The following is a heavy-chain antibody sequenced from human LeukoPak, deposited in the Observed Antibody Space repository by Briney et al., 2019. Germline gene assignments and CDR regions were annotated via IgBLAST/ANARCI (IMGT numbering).Heavy chain of an antibody. CDR3: ARDPSGSYPGGPFDY. CDR1: GFTFSSYA. V-gene: IGHV3-30-3*01. Sequence: GGSLRLSCAASGFTFSSYAMHWVRQAPGKGLEWVAVISYDGSNKYYADSVKGRFTISRDNSKNTLYLQMNSLRAEDTAVYYCARDPSGSYPGGPFDYWGQGTLVTVSS. D-gene: IGHD1-26*01. J-gene: IGHJ4*02. CDR2: ISYDGSNK.